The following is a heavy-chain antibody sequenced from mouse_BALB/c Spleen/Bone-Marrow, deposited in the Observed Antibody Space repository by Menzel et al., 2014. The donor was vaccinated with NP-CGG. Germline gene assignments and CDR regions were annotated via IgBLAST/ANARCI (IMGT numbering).Heavy chain of an antibody. J-gene: IGHJ1*01. CDR1: GFTFSDAW. CDR2: IRRKANNHAT. D-gene: IGHD2-1*01. V-gene: IGHV6-6*01. CDR3: TSYGNYGYFDV. Sequence: EVQRVESEGGLVQPGGSMKLSCAASGFTFSDAWMDWVCQSPEKGIEWVAEIRRKANNHATYYAESVKGRFTISRDDSKSSVYLQMNSLRAEDTGIYYCTSYGNYGYFDVWGAGTTVTVSS.